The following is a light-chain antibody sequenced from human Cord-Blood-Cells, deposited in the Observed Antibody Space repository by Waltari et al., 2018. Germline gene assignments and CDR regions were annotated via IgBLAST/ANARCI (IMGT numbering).Light chain of an antibody. CDR3: QQYYSTPFT. J-gene: IGKJ3*01. CDR2: WAS. V-gene: IGKV4-1*01. CDR1: QSVLYSSNNKNY. Sequence: DIVMTQSPDSLAVSLGERATINCKSSQSVLYSSNNKNYLAWYQQKPGQPPKLLIYWASTRESGVPDRFSGSGSGTDFTHTISSLQAEDVAVYYCQQYYSTPFTFGPGTKVDI.